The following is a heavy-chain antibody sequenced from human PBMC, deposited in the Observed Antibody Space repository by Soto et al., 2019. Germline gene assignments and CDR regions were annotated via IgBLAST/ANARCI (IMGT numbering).Heavy chain of an antibody. J-gene: IGHJ4*02. V-gene: IGHV3-30*18. CDR1: GFTFSSYG. CDR3: AKEGGLSGSYAISGSYHFDY. Sequence: QVQLVESGGGVVQPGRSLRLSCVASGFTFSSYGMHWVRQAPGKGLEWVAIISYDGSNTYYADTVKGRFTISRDNSKNTQYLQKKSLRAEDTSVDYWAKEGGLSGSYAISGSYHFDYWGLGTLVTVSS. CDR2: ISYDGSNT. D-gene: IGHD1-26*01.